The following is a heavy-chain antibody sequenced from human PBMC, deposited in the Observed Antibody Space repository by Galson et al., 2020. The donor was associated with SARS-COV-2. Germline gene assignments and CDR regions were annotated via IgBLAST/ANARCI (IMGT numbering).Heavy chain of an antibody. D-gene: IGHD4-17*01. Sequence: SETLSLTCAVPGTSISGGSYSWNWIRQPPGKGLEWIGYISHSGGTYYNPSLKSRVTILGDRSKNQFSLRLSSVTAADAAVYFCARLHYGEYAPEAFDIWGPGTRVTVAS. CDR3: ARLHYGEYAPEAFDI. CDR2: ISHSGGT. J-gene: IGHJ3*02. CDR1: GTSISGGSYS. V-gene: IGHV4-30-2*01.